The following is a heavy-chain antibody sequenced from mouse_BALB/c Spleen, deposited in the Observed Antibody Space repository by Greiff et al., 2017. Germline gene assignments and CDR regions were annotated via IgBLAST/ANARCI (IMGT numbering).Heavy chain of an antibody. V-gene: IGHV3-2*02. CDR2: ISYSGST. CDR1: GYSITSDYA. D-gene: IGHD2-3*01. CDR3: ARVIDGYYFYAMDY. J-gene: IGHJ4*01. Sequence: EVKVEESGPGLVKPSQSLSLTCTVTGYSITSDYAWNWIRQFPGNKLEWMGYISYSGSTSYNPSLKSRISITRDTSKNQFFLQLNSVTTEDTATYYCARVIDGYYFYAMDYWGQGTSVTVSS.